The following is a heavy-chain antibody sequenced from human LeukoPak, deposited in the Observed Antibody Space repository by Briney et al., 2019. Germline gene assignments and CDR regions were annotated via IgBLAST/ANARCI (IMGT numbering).Heavy chain of an antibody. J-gene: IGHJ3*01. D-gene: IGHD2-15*01. Sequence: QPGGSLRLSCTASGFTFSTYATHWVRQAPGKGLEYVSGISGNGRSTFYASSVKGRFTVSRDNSKDTLYLQMGSLRAEDMAVYYCTRDIGRLRGDAFDFWGQGTMVTVSS. CDR2: ISGNGRST. CDR3: TRDIGRLRGDAFDF. CDR1: GFTFSTYA. V-gene: IGHV3-64*01.